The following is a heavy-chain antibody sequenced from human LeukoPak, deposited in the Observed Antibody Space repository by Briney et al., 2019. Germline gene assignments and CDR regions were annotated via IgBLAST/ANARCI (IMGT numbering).Heavy chain of an antibody. V-gene: IGHV3-48*02. D-gene: IGHD3-22*01. CDR2: IINTGTAI. J-gene: IGHJ3*02. CDR1: GFTFSRYS. Sequence: GGSLRLSCAASGFTFSRYSMNWVRQAPGKGLGWVSYIINTGTAIYFADSVKGRFTISRDNAKNSLYLEMNSLRDEDTAVYYCARDVPNSSAGPFDIWGQGTKVTVSS. CDR3: ARDVPNSSAGPFDI.